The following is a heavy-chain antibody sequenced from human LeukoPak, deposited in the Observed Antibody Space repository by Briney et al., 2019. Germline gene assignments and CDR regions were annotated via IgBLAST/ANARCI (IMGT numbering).Heavy chain of an antibody. CDR2: INHSGST. J-gene: IGHJ4*02. D-gene: IGHD1-26*01. CDR1: GGSFSGYY. V-gene: IGHV4-34*01. Sequence: PSETLSLTCAVYGGSFSGYYWSWIRQPPGKGLEWIGEINHSGSTNYNPPLKSRVTISVDTSNNQFSLKLSSVTAADTAVYYCAREGRSGSYLYYWGQGTLVTVSS. CDR3: AREGRSGSYLYY.